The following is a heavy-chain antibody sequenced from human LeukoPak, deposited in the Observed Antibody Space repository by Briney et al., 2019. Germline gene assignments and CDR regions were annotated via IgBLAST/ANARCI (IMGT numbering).Heavy chain of an antibody. CDR1: GGSFSGYY. CDR3: ARVYYDFWSGSQYYIDV. J-gene: IGHJ6*03. Sequence: SETLSLTCAVYGGSFSGYYWSWIRQPPGKGLEWIGEINHSGSTNYNPSLKSRVTISVDTSKNQFSLKLSSVTAADTAVYYCARVYYDFWSGSQYYIDVWGKGTTVTVSS. CDR2: INHSGST. D-gene: IGHD3-3*01. V-gene: IGHV4-34*01.